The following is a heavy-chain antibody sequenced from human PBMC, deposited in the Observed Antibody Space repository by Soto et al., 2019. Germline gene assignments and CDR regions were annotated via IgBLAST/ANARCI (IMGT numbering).Heavy chain of an antibody. Sequence: GGSLILSCAASRISLSYYAMSWVRQAPGKGLEWVSVISGSGDATYYADSVKGRFTVFRDNSKNTLYLQVNSLRAEDTAVYYCAKAQEIGGNVNSFFDYWGQGTLVTVSS. D-gene: IGHD2-15*01. V-gene: IGHV3-23*01. CDR1: RISLSYYA. CDR3: AKAQEIGGNVNSFFDY. CDR2: ISGSGDAT. J-gene: IGHJ4*02.